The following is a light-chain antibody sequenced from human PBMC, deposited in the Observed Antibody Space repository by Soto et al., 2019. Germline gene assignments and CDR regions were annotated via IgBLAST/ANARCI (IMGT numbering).Light chain of an antibody. V-gene: IGLV1-47*01. J-gene: IGLJ3*02. CDR1: SSNIGSNY. Sequence: QSVLTQPPSASGTPGQRVTISCSGSSSNIGSNYVYWYQQLPGSAPKLLIYRNYQRPSGVPDRFSGSKSGASASLAISGLGSEDEADYYCAAWDDSLSAWVFGGGTELAVL. CDR2: RNY. CDR3: AAWDDSLSAWV.